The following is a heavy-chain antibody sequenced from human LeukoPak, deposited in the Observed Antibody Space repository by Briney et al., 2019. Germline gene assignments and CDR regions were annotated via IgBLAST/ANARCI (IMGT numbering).Heavy chain of an antibody. D-gene: IGHD3-10*01. Sequence: ASVKVSCKASGYTFTSYGISWVRQAPGQGLEWMGWMNPNSGNTGYAQKFQGRVTMTRNTSISTAYMELSSLRSEDTAVYYCARAAGSVDYYYYYYMDVWGKGTTVTVSS. CDR3: ARAAGSVDYYYYYYMDV. V-gene: IGHV1-8*02. J-gene: IGHJ6*03. CDR2: MNPNSGNT. CDR1: GYTFTSYG.